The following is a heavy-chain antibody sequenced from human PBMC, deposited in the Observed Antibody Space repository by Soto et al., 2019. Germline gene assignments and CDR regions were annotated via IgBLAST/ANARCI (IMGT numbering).Heavy chain of an antibody. CDR2: IKSISDGGTT. CDR1: GFTFTNAW. J-gene: IGHJ4*02. Sequence: GGSLRLSCAASGFTFTNAWMNWVRQAPGKGLEWVGRIKSISDGGTTEYAAPVKGRFTISRDDSKNTLYLQMNSLKTEDTAMYYCTTIFNTRQDTDSWGQGTLVTVSS. D-gene: IGHD2-15*01. CDR3: TTIFNTRQDTDS. V-gene: IGHV3-15*07.